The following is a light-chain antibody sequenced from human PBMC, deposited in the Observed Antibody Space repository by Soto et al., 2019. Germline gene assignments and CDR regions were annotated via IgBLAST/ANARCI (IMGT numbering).Light chain of an antibody. CDR1: QDIRTS. Sequence: DIQMTQSPSSLSASVGARVSITCRASQDIRTSLSWFQRKPGRAPKLLIYGASNLETGVPSRFRGSGSGTDFTFTISSLQPEDIATYYCQHYDNLPPFTFGPGTKVDIK. V-gene: IGKV1-33*01. CDR2: GAS. CDR3: QHYDNLPPFT. J-gene: IGKJ3*01.